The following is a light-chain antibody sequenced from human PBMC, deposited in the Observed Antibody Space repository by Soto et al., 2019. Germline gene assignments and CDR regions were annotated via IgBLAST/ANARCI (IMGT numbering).Light chain of an antibody. J-gene: IGKJ4*01. CDR2: GAS. V-gene: IGKV3-20*01. CDR3: QQYGSSP. CDR1: QSVSSSY. Sequence: EIVLTQSPGTLSLSPGERATLSCRASQSVSSSYLAWYQQKPGQAPRLLIYGASSRATGIPDRFSGSGSGTDFTLTISRLKPEDFAVYYCQQYGSSPFGGGTKVDIK.